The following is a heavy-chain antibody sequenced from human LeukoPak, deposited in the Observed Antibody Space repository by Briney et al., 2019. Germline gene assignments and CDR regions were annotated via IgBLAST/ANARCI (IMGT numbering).Heavy chain of an antibody. J-gene: IGHJ6*03. V-gene: IGHV4-61*02. D-gene: IGHD4-11*01. CDR2: IYTSGST. CDR3: ARAHSNNYYYMDV. CDR1: GGSISSGSYY. Sequence: SETLSLTCTVSGGSISSGSYYWSWIRQPAGKGLEWIGRIYTSGSTNYNPSLKSRVTMSVDTSKNQFSLKLSSVTAADTAVYYCARAHSNNYYYMDVWGKGTTVTVSS.